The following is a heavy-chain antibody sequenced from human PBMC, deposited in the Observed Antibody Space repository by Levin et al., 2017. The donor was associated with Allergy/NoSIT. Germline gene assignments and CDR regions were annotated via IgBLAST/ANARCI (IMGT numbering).Heavy chain of an antibody. CDR1: GGSFSGYY. D-gene: IGHD6-13*01. Sequence: PSETLSLTCAVYGGSFSGYYWSWIRQPPGKGLEWIGEINHSGSTNYNPSLKSRVTISVDTSKNQFSLKLSSVTAADTAVYYCARGRWGAAAGTPPRLWGQGTLVTVSS. J-gene: IGHJ4*02. V-gene: IGHV4-34*01. CDR2: INHSGST. CDR3: ARGRWGAAAGTPPRL.